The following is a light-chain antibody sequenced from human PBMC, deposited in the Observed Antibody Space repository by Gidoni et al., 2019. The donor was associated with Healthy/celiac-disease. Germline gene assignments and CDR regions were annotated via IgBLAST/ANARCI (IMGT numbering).Light chain of an antibody. J-gene: IGKJ3*01. CDR3: QQYDNIPLT. V-gene: IGKV1-33*01. Sequence: IQMTQSPSSLSASVGDRVTITCQASQDIVNYLNWYQQKPGKAPKLLIYDASNLETGVPSRFSGSGSGTDFSFTISSLQPEDIATYYCQQYDNIPLTFGPGTKVDIE. CDR1: QDIVNY. CDR2: DAS.